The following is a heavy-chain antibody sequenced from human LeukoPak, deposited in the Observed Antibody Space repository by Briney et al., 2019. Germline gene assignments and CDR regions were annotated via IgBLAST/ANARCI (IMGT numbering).Heavy chain of an antibody. CDR3: ARFLETPYYDFWSGHPGMDV. CDR2: ISYDGSNK. CDR1: GFTFSSYG. J-gene: IGHJ6*03. D-gene: IGHD3-3*01. V-gene: IGHV3-30*03. Sequence: GGSLRLSCAASGFTFSSYGMHWVRQAPGKGLEWVAVISYDGSNKYYADSVKGRFTISRDNSKNTLYLQMNSLRAEDTAVYYCARFLETPYYDFWSGHPGMDVWGKGTTVTVSS.